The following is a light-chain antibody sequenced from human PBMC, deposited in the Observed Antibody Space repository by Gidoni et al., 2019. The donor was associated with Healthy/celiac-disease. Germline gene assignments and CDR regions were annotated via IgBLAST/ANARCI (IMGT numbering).Light chain of an antibody. CDR1: QSLLHSNGYNY. J-gene: IGKJ3*01. CDR2: LGA. CDR3: MQALQAFT. Sequence: DIVMTQSPLSLPVTPGEPASISFRSSQSLLHSNGYNYLDSYLEKTGQSPQLLIYLGANRASGVPDRFSGRGSGTDFTLKISRVEAEYVGVYYCMQALQAFTFGPGTKVDIK. V-gene: IGKV2-28*01.